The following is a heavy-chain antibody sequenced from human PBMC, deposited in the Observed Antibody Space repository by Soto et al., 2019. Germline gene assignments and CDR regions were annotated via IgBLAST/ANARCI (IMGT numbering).Heavy chain of an antibody. CDR2: IYYSGST. CDR1: GGSISSYY. CDR3: AREDYYYYYMDV. J-gene: IGHJ6*03. Sequence: PSETLSLTCTVSGGSISSYYWSWIRQPPGKGLEWIGYIYYSGSTNYNPSLKSRVTISVDTSKNQFSPKLSSVTAADTAVYYCAREDYYYYYMDVWGKGTTVTVSS. V-gene: IGHV4-59*01.